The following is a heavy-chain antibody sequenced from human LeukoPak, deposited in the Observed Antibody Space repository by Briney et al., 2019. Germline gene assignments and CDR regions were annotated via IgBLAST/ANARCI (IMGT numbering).Heavy chain of an antibody. J-gene: IGHJ3*02. CDR2: ISGSGAST. Sequence: PGGSLRLSCAASGFTFSSYAMSWVRQAPGKWLEWVSAISGSGASTYYADSVKGRFTISRDNSKNTLYLQMNSLRAEDTAVYYCAKDQGGGGSYPPDAFDIWGQGTMVTVSS. V-gene: IGHV3-23*01. CDR3: AKDQGGGGSYPPDAFDI. CDR1: GFTFSSYA. D-gene: IGHD1-26*01.